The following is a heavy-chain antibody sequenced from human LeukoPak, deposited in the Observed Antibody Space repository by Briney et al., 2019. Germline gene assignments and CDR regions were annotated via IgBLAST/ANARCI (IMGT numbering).Heavy chain of an antibody. D-gene: IGHD5-18*01. CDR2: IYYSGST. J-gene: IGHJ5*02. V-gene: IGHV4-39*01. CDR1: GGSTSSSSYY. CDR3: ARHLEGGYSYGIPGWFDP. Sequence: PSETLSLTCTVSGGSTSSSSYYWGWIRQPPGKGLEWIGSIYYSGSTYYNPSLKSRVTISVDTSKNQFSLKLSSVTAADTAVYYCARHLEGGYSYGIPGWFDPWGQGTLVTVSS.